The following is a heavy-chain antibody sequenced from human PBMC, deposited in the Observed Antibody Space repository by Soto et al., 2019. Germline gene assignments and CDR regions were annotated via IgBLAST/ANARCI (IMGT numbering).Heavy chain of an antibody. CDR1: GFTFSNYA. CDR3: ARDLGAAAGT. D-gene: IGHD6-13*01. CDR2: ISYDGSNK. Sequence: QVQLVESGGGVVQPGRSLRLSCAASGFTFSNYAIHWVRQAPGKGLEWVAVISYDGSNKYYADSVKGRFTTSRDNSKNTLYLQMNSLRTEDTAVYYCARDLGAAAGTWGQGTLVTVSS. V-gene: IGHV3-30-3*01. J-gene: IGHJ4*02.